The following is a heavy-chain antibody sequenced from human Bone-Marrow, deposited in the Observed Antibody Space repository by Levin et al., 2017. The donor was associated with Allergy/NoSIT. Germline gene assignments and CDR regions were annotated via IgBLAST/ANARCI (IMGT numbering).Heavy chain of an antibody. CDR2: INYSGST. V-gene: IGHV4-59*01. CDR3: AGYSVRIGWFDP. CDR1: GGSISSTY. Sequence: SQTLSLTCTVSGGSISSTYWNWIRQPPGKGLEWIGYINYSGSTNYNPSLKSRVTISVDTSKNQFSLKLSSVTAADTAVYYCAGYSVRIGWFDPWGQGTLVTVSS. D-gene: IGHD2-15*01. J-gene: IGHJ5*02.